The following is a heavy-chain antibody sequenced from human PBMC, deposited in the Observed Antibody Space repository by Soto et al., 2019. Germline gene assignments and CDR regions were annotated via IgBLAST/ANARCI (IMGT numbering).Heavy chain of an antibody. CDR2: IIPIFGTA. Sequence: QVQLVQSGAEVKKPGSSVKVSCKASGGTFSSYAISWVRQAPGQGLEWMGGIIPIFGTANYAQKFQGRVTITADESTSTAYMELSSLRSEDTAVYDCARDIDIGGSPYYYYGMDVWGQGTTVTVS. J-gene: IGHJ6*02. V-gene: IGHV1-69*01. D-gene: IGHD2-15*01. CDR1: GGTFSSYA. CDR3: ARDIDIGGSPYYYYGMDV.